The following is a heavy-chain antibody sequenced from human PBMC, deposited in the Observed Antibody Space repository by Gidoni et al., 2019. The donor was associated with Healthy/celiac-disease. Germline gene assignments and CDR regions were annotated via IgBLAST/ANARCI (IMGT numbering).Heavy chain of an antibody. Sequence: QLQLQESGPGLVKHSETLSLTCTVPGGSTSSSSYYWGWIRQPPGKGRDWSGSIYYSGSTYYNPSLKSRVTISVDTSKNHFSLKLSSVTAADTAVYYCARHARATGNSGPSSRIYYFDYWGQGTLVTVSS. CDR1: GGSTSSSSYY. J-gene: IGHJ4*02. D-gene: IGHD3-10*01. V-gene: IGHV4-39*01. CDR3: ARHARATGNSGPSSRIYYFDY. CDR2: IYYSGST.